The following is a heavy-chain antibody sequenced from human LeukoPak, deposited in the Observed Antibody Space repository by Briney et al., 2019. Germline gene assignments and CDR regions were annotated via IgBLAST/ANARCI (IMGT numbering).Heavy chain of an antibody. CDR2: INPNSGGT. CDR1: DYTFSSYG. Sequence: GASVKVSCKASDYTFSSYGIHWVRQAPGQGLEWMGWINPNSGGTNYAQKFQGRVTMTRDTSISTAYMELSRLRSDDTAVYYCASYLGGYNNWFDPWGQGTLVTVSS. D-gene: IGHD1-14*01. V-gene: IGHV1-2*02. CDR3: ASYLGGYNNWFDP. J-gene: IGHJ5*02.